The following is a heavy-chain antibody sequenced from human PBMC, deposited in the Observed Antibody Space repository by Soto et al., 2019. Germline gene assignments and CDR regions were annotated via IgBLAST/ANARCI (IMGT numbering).Heavy chain of an antibody. CDR1: GYTVSDYY. V-gene: IGHV3-49*03. J-gene: IGHJ4*02. CDR3: ARGIWEMATIRPENY. Sequence: GGSLELSCAASGYTVSDYYVSGIRQAPGKGLEWVGFIRSKPYGVTAEYAASVKGRSTISRDDSKSIAYLQMNSLTTEDTAVYYCARGIWEMATIRPENYWGQGTPVTAPQ. D-gene: IGHD5-12*01. CDR2: IRSKPYGVTA.